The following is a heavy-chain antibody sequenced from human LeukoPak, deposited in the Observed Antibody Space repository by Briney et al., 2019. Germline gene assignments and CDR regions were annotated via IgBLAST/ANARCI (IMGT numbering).Heavy chain of an antibody. CDR2: IYYSGST. D-gene: IGHD4-17*01. J-gene: IGHJ6*02. CDR3: ARSDYGDYVYYYGMDV. V-gene: IGHV4-39*01. Sequence: PSETLSLTCTVSGGSISSSSYSWGWIRQPPGKGLEWIGSIYYSGSTYYNPSLKSRVTISVDTSKNQFSLKLSSVTAADTAVYYCARSDYGDYVYYYGMDVWGQGTTVTVSS. CDR1: GGSISSSSYS.